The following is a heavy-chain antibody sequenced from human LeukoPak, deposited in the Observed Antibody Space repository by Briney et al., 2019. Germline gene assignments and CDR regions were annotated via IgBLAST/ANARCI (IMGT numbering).Heavy chain of an antibody. Sequence: GGSLRLSCAASGFTFSSYAMSWVRQAPGKGLEWVPAISGSGGSTYYADSVKGRFTISRDNSKNTLYLQMNSLRAEDTAVYYCAKVPSPFGVVRYFDYWGQGTLVTVSS. D-gene: IGHD3-3*01. CDR2: ISGSGGST. J-gene: IGHJ4*02. V-gene: IGHV3-23*01. CDR1: GFTFSSYA. CDR3: AKVPSPFGVVRYFDY.